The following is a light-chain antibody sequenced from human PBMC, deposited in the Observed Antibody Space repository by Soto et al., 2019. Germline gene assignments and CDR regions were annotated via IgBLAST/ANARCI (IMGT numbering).Light chain of an antibody. J-gene: IGKJ4*01. CDR2: WAS. V-gene: IGKV4-1*01. CDR1: QSVLYSSNNKNY. Sequence: DIVMTQSPDSLAVSLGERATINCKSSQSVLYSSNNKNYLAWYQQKPGQPPKLLIYWASTRESGVPDRFSGSGSETDFTLTISSLQAEEVAVYHCQQYYSTPSPTFGGGTKVEIK. CDR3: QQYYSTPSPT.